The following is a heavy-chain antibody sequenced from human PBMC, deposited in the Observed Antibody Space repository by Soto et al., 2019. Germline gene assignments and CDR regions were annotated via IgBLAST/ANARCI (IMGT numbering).Heavy chain of an antibody. CDR3: ARDGSTVTTNYHYAMDV. Sequence: EVQPVESGGGLVQPGGSLILSCAASGFTFSTYHMNWVRQAPGKGLEWVSYIHSGGSRIYYADSVKGRFTISRDNAKNSLYLQMNSLRAKDTAVYYCARDGSTVTTNYHYAMDVWGQGTTVTVSS. CDR2: IHSGGSRI. D-gene: IGHD4-17*01. V-gene: IGHV3-48*03. J-gene: IGHJ6*02. CDR1: GFTFSTYH.